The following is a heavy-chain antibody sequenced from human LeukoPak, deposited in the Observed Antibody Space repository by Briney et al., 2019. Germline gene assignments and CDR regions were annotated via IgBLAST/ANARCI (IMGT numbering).Heavy chain of an antibody. V-gene: IGHV4-4*07. Sequence: SETLSLTCTVSGGSISSYYWSRIRQPAGKGLEWIGRIYTSGNTNYNPSLKSRVTMSVDTSKNQISLMLTSVTAADTAVYYCAREVTGTTRYFDNWGQGTLVTVSS. CDR1: GGSISSYY. CDR2: IYTSGNT. D-gene: IGHD1-7*01. CDR3: AREVTGTTRYFDN. J-gene: IGHJ4*02.